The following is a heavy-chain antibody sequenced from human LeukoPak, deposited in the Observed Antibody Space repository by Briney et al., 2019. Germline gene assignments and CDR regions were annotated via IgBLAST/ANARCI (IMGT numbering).Heavy chain of an antibody. CDR1: GGSFSGYY. V-gene: IGHV4-34*01. D-gene: IGHD3-3*01. Sequence: PSETLSLTCAVFGGSFSGYYWNWIRQPPGRGLEWIGQINPSRNTNYNPSLKSRVTISVDTSKKQFSLKLSSVTAADTAVYYCARRYDFWSGYPPPLDYWGQGTLVTVSS. CDR3: ARRYDFWSGYPPPLDY. J-gene: IGHJ4*02. CDR2: INPSRNT.